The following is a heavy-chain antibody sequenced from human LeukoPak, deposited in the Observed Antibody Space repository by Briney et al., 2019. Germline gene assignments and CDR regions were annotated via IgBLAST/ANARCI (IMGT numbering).Heavy chain of an antibody. V-gene: IGHV3-74*01. CDR3: ASGYYMDV. CDR1: GFTFSNYW. Sequence: GGSLRLSCAASGFTFSNYWMHWVRQAPGKGLVWVSCINSDGSSTTYADSVEGRFTISRDNAKNTLYLQMNSLRAEDTAVYYCASGYYMDVWGKGTTVTVSS. CDR2: INSDGSST. J-gene: IGHJ6*03.